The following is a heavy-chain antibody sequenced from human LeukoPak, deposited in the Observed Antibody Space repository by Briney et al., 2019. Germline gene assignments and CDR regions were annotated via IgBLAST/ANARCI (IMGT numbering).Heavy chain of an antibody. J-gene: IGHJ4*02. V-gene: IGHV3-33*01. CDR3: ARDHGDYSGKDY. CDR1: GFTFSSYG. CDR2: TWYDGSNK. Sequence: GRSLRLSCPASGFTFSSYGMHWVRQAPGKGLEWVAVTWYDGSNKYYADAVKGRFTISRDNSKNTLYLQMNSLRAEDTAVYFCARDHGDYSGKDYWGQGTLVTVSS. D-gene: IGHD4-17*01.